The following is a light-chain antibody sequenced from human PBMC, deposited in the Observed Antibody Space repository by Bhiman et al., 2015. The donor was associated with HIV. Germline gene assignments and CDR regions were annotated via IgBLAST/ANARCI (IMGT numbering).Light chain of an antibody. CDR3: HSRDSSSNLGV. Sequence: SSELTQDPAVSVALGQTVRITCQGDSLRSYYASWYQQKPGQAPVVVIYGRNNRPSGIPDRFSGSTSGDTAALTITGAQAEDEADYYCHSRDSSSNLGVFGPGTKVSVL. CDR1: SLRSYY. V-gene: IGLV3-19*01. J-gene: IGLJ1*01. CDR2: GRN.